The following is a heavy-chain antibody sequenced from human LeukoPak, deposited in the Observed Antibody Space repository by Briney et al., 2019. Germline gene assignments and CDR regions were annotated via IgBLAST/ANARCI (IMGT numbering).Heavy chain of an antibody. D-gene: IGHD3-9*01. V-gene: IGHV3-64*04. J-gene: IGHJ4*02. Sequence: GGSLRLSCLASGFTFSNFAMHWVRQGPGKGLEYVSGISISGDSTYYADSVKGRFTISRDNSKNTLYLQMNSLRAEDTAVYYCATYDILTGYKYWGQGTLVTVSS. CDR3: ATYDILTGYKY. CDR1: GFTFSNFA. CDR2: ISISGDST.